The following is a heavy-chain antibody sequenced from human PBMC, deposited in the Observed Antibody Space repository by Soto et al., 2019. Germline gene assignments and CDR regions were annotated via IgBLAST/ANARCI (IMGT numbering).Heavy chain of an antibody. CDR1: GGSISGSSYF. CDR2: IYFSGSA. J-gene: IGHJ4*02. V-gene: IGHV4-39*01. CDR3: ARHDPWGPLDY. D-gene: IGHD3-16*01. Sequence: SETLSLTCTVSGGSISGSSYFWGWIRQPPGQGLGWIGSIYFSGSASYNPSLRSRLTISVDTSTNQFSLKLSSLTAADTAVYYCARHDPWGPLDYWGQGTLVTVSS.